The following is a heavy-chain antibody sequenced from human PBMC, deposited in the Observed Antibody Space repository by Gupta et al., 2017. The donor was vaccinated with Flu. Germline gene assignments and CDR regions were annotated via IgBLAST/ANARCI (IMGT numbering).Heavy chain of an antibody. CDR1: GFTFCNAW. CDR2: IKSKTDGGKT. V-gene: IGHV3-15*01. D-gene: IGHD4-17*01. CDR3: TTDSGQMATVTSILDGMDV. Sequence: EFQLVESGGGLVKPGGSLRLSCAASGFTFCNAWMSWVRQAPGQGLEWVGRIKSKTDGGKTDYAAPVKGRFTISRDDSKNTLYLQMKSMKTEDTAVYYCTTDSGQMATVTSILDGMDVWGKGTTVTVSS. J-gene: IGHJ6*04.